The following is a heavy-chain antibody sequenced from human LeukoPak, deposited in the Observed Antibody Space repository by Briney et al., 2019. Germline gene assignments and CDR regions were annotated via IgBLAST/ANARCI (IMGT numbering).Heavy chain of an antibody. V-gene: IGHV4-39*01. J-gene: IGHJ5*02. CDR3: ARQGYCSGGSCYWFDP. CDR2: IYYSGST. D-gene: IGHD2-15*01. CDR1: GASISSSSYY. Sequence: SETLSLTCTVSGASISSSSYYWGWIRQPPGKGLEWIGNIYYSGSTYYNPSLKSRVTISVDTSKNQFSLKLSSVTAADTAVYYCARQGYCSGGSCYWFDPWGQGTLVTVSS.